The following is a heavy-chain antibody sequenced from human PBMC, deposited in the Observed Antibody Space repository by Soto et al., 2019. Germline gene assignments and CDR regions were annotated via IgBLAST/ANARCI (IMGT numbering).Heavy chain of an antibody. Sequence: QVQLVQSGAEVKKPGSSVKVSCKASGGTFSSYTISWVRQAPGQGIEWVGRIIPILGIANYAQKFQGRVTITADKSTSTAYMELSSLRSEDTAVYYCARQRDRTLDYWGQGTLVTVSS. CDR3: ARQRDRTLDY. CDR2: IIPILGIA. CDR1: GGTFSSYT. J-gene: IGHJ4*02. D-gene: IGHD2-15*01. V-gene: IGHV1-69*02.